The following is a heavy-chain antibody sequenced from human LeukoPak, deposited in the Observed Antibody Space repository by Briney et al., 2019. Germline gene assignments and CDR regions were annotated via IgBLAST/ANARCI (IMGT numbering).Heavy chain of an antibody. CDR2: IHRDGRT. CDR1: GVSISSSEW. CDR3: GKTDIYFNPIDY. J-gene: IGHJ4*02. D-gene: IGHD3-9*01. Sequence: SGTLSLTCAVSGVSISSSEWWIWVRPPPGQGLEWVGEIHRDGRTRYHPSLKSRVTMSMDYSKNQFSLDVRSVTAADTAIYYCGKTDIYFNPIDYWGPGSLVTVSS. V-gene: IGHV4-4*02.